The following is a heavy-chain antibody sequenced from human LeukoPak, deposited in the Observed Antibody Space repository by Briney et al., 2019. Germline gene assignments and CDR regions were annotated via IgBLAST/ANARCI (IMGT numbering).Heavy chain of an antibody. Sequence: PGGSLRLSCAASGFTVSSNYMSWVRQAPGKGLEWVSVIYGDGSTYYADSVKGRFTSSRDNPKNTLYLQINSLRAEDTAVYYCAKDMQTWPRFPDYWGQGTLVTVSS. CDR1: GFTVSSNY. D-gene: IGHD5-12*01. CDR2: IYGDGST. J-gene: IGHJ4*02. V-gene: IGHV3-53*01. CDR3: AKDMQTWPRFPDY.